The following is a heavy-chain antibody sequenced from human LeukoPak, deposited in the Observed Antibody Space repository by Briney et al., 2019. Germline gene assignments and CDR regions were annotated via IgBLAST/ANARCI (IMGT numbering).Heavy chain of an antibody. V-gene: IGHV1-2*02. D-gene: IGHD2-15*01. CDR3: ARDFPRYCSGGSCYSFGY. CDR2: INPNSGGT. CDR1: GYTFTGYY. J-gene: IGHJ4*02. Sequence: ASVEVSCKASGYTFTGYYMHWVRQAPGQGLEWMGWINPNSGGTNYAQKFQGRVTMTRDTSISTAYMELSRLRSDDTAVYYCARDFPRYCSGGSCYSFGYWGQGTLVTVSS.